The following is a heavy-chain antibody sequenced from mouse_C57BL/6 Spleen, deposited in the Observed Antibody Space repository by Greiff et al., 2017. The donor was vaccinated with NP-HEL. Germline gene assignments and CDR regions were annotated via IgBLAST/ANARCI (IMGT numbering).Heavy chain of an antibody. CDR1: GYTFTSYW. Sequence: QVQLQQPGAELVMPGASVKLSCKASGYTFTSYWMHWVKQRPGQGLEWIGEIDPSDSYTNYNQKFKGKSTLTVDKSSSTAYMQLSSLTSEDSAVYYCARKTTVVGWYFDVWGTGTTVTVSS. V-gene: IGHV1-69*01. D-gene: IGHD1-1*01. CDR3: ARKTTVVGWYFDV. J-gene: IGHJ1*03. CDR2: IDPSDSYT.